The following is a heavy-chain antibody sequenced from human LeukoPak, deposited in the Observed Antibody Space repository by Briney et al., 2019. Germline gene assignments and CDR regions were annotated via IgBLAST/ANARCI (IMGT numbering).Heavy chain of an antibody. D-gene: IGHD3-22*01. Sequence: SETLSLTCAVYGGSFSGYYWTWIRQPPGKGLEWIGEINHSGSTNYNPSLKSRVTISVDTSKNQFSLELSSVTAADTAVYYCARGHSDHYYDNAWGQGNLVTVSS. CDR2: INHSGST. J-gene: IGHJ5*02. CDR1: GGSFSGYY. CDR3: ARGHSDHYYDNA. V-gene: IGHV4-34*01.